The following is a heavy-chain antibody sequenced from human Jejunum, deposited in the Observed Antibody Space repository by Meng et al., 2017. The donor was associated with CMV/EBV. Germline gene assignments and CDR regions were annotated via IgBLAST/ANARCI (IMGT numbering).Heavy chain of an antibody. CDR1: RFDFGSCW. Sequence: LSCIVCRFDFGSCWVHWVRKVPGKVLMWFSRINPDGSLTDYADSVKGRFTISRDNAKNTLYLQMNSLRAEDTALYYCTMDTFGARDFWGQGSLVTVSS. CDR3: TMDTFGARDF. CDR2: INPDGSLT. D-gene: IGHD3-16*01. V-gene: IGHV3-74*01. J-gene: IGHJ4*02.